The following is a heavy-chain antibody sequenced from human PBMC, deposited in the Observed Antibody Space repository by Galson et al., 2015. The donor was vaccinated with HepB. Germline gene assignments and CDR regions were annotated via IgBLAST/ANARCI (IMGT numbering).Heavy chain of an antibody. V-gene: IGHV3-30-3*01. CDR3: ARGGQRGWGYLYCFDY. D-gene: IGHD6-25*01. Sequence: SLRLSCAASGFTFSNSAINWVRQAPGKGLEWMAVISYDGSSKYYADSVKGRFTISRDNSKNTVYLQMNSLRVEDTAVYFCARGGQRGWGYLYCFDYWGQGTLVTVSS. CDR2: ISYDGSSK. J-gene: IGHJ4*02. CDR1: GFTFSNSA.